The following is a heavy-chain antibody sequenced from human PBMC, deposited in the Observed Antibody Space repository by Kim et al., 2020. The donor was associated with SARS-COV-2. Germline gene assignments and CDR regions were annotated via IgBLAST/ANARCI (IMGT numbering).Heavy chain of an antibody. CDR2: IYYSGST. V-gene: IGHV4-39*01. CDR3: AILDYYDRDY. Sequence: SETLSLTCTVSGGSISSSSYYWGWIRQPPGKGLEWIGSIYYSGSTYYNPSLKSRVTISVDTSKNQFSLKLSSVTAADTAVYYCAILDYYDRDYWGQGTLVTVSS. J-gene: IGHJ4*02. CDR1: GGSISSSSYY. D-gene: IGHD3-22*01.